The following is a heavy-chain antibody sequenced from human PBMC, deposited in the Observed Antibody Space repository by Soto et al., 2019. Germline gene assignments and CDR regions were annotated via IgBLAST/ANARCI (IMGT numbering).Heavy chain of an antibody. Sequence: GGSLRLSCAASGFTFSSYWMHWVRQAPGKGLVWVSRINSDGSSTSYADSVKGRFTISRDNAKNTLYLQMNSLRAEDTAVYYCARAPATYYDFWSGYLGGEKYYYYGMDVWGQGTTVTV. V-gene: IGHV3-74*01. CDR1: GFTFSSYW. CDR2: INSDGSST. J-gene: IGHJ6*02. CDR3: ARAPATYYDFWSGYLGGEKYYYYGMDV. D-gene: IGHD3-3*01.